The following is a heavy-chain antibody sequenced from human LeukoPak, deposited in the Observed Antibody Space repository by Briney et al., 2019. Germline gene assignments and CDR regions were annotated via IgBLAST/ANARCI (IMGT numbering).Heavy chain of an antibody. J-gene: IGHJ5*02. CDR2: ISGGGGST. V-gene: IGHV3-23*01. D-gene: IGHD3-10*01. CDR1: GFTFNNYA. CDR3: AKDGYGSGSSHPKNWFDP. Sequence: GGSLRLSCAASGFTFNNYAMSWVRQAPGKGLEWVSAISGGGGSTYYADSAKGRFTISRDNSKNTLYLQMNSLRAEDTAVYYCAKDGYGSGSSHPKNWFDPWGQGTLVTVSS.